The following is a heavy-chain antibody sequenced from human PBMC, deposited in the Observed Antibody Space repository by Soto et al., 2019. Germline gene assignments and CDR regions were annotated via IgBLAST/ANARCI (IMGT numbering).Heavy chain of an antibody. D-gene: IGHD5-12*01. CDR3: ARVLSKLVARGGFRY. CDR2: INPNSGGT. V-gene: IGHV1-2*02. Sequence: ASVKVSCKASGYTFTGYYMHWVRQAPGQGLEWMGWINPNSGGTNYAQKFQGRVTMTRDTSISTAYMELSRLGSDDTAVYYCARVLSKLVARGGFRYWGPGXLLTVSS. J-gene: IGHJ4*02. CDR1: GYTFTGYY.